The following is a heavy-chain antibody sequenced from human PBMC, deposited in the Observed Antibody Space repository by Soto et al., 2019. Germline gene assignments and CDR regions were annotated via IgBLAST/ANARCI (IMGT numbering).Heavy chain of an antibody. J-gene: IGHJ6*04. CDR1: GFTFSSYW. Sequence: EVQLVESGGGLVQPGGSLRLSCAASGFTFSSYWMSWFRQAPGKGLERVANIKQDGSEENYVDSVKCRFTISRDNAKNALYLQMNSLRVEDTAVYYCAREIAARLWGKGTTVTVSS. CDR3: AREIAARL. V-gene: IGHV3-7*01. CDR2: IKQDGSEE. D-gene: IGHD6-6*01.